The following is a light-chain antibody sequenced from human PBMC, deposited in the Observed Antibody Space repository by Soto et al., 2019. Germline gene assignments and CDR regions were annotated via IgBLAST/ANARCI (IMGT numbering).Light chain of an antibody. CDR2: EVS. V-gene: IGLV2-8*01. CDR3: SSYAGSNIL. Sequence: QSVLTKPPSASGSPGESVTISCTGTSSDVGGYNYVSWYQQHPGKAPKLMIYEVSKRPSGVPDRFSGSKSGNTASLTVSGLQAEDEADYYCSSYAGSNILFGGGTQLTVL. CDR1: SSDVGGYNY. J-gene: IGLJ2*01.